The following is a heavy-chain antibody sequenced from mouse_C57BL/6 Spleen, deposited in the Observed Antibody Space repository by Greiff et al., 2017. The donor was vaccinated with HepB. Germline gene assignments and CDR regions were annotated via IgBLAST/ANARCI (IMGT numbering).Heavy chain of an antibody. Sequence: QVQLQQSGAELVRPGTSVKLSCKASGYTFTSYWMHWVKQRPGQGLEWIGVIDPSDSYTNYNQKFKGKATLTVDTSSSTAYMQLSSLTSEDSAVYYCARRGGYYWYFDVWGTGTTVTVSS. V-gene: IGHV1-59*01. CDR3: ARRGGYYWYFDV. CDR1: GYTFTSYW. J-gene: IGHJ1*03. D-gene: IGHD1-1*02. CDR2: IDPSDSYT.